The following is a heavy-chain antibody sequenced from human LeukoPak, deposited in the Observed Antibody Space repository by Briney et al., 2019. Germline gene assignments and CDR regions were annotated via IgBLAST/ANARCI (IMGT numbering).Heavy chain of an antibody. CDR3: ARDVLLYGMDV. CDR2: ISSDSNII. D-gene: IGHD2/OR15-2a*01. Sequence: PGGSLRLSCAASGFAFSSSSMNWVRQAPGKGLEWISYISSDSNIIYYADSVKGRFTISRDNAKNALYLQMNSLRAEDTAVHYRARDVLLYGMDVWGQGTTVTVSS. CDR1: GFAFSSSS. J-gene: IGHJ6*02. V-gene: IGHV3-48*04.